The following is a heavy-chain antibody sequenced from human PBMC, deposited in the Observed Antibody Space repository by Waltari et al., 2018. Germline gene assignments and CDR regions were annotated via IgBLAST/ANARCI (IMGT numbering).Heavy chain of an antibody. CDR3: ARAPDIVVVVAATGASDY. Sequence: EVQLVESGGGLVKPGGSLRLSCAASGFTFSSYSMNWVRQAPGTGLEWVSSISSSSRYIYDSDAVEGRVTITRDNAKNSLYLKRNSLRAEDTAVYYCARAPDIVVVVAATGASDYWGQGTLVTVSS. D-gene: IGHD2-15*01. J-gene: IGHJ4*02. CDR2: ISSSSRYI. CDR1: GFTFSSYS. V-gene: IGHV3-21*01.